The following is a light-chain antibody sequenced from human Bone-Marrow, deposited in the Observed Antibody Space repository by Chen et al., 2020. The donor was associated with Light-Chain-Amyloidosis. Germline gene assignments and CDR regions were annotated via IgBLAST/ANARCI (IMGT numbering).Light chain of an antibody. CDR1: QSVSSN. V-gene: IGKV3-15*01. J-gene: IGKJ2*01. Sequence: EIVMTQSPATLSVSPGERATLSRRASQSVSSNLAWYQQKPGQAPRLLIYGASTRATSIPARISGSGSGTEFTLTISSLQSEDSAVYYCQQYDNWPPYTFGQGTKLEIK. CDR3: QQYDNWPPYT. CDR2: GAS.